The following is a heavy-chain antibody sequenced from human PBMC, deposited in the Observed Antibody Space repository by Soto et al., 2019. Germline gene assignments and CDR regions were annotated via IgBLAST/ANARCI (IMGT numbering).Heavy chain of an antibody. V-gene: IGHV3-15*07. D-gene: IGHD6-19*01. J-gene: IGHJ5*02. CDR2: IKSQASGGTI. Sequence: GGSLRLSCAASGITFIYAWMDWVRQAPGKRLEWVGRIKSQASGGTIDYADSVKGRFTISRDTSKNTLYLQMDSLRLEDTAFYYCARARLSGFNSDWYAPWIDPWGQGTLVTVSS. CDR1: GITFIYAW. CDR3: ARARLSGFNSDWYAPWIDP.